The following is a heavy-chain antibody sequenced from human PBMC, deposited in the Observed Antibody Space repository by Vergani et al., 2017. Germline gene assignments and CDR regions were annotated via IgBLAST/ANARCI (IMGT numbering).Heavy chain of an antibody. D-gene: IGHD4-17*01. J-gene: IGHJ6*02. V-gene: IGHV5-51*01. CDR1: GYTFSRYW. CDR2: IYPGDSDT. CDR3: ARPRTVTTPYDDLLDV. Sequence: EVELVQSGAELKKPGESLKISCKASGYTFSRYWIGWVRQVPGKGLEWMGIIYPGDSDTRYSPSFQGQVTISADKSINTAYLQWRTLKASDTAIYFCARPRTVTTPYDDLLDVWDQGTTVTVSS.